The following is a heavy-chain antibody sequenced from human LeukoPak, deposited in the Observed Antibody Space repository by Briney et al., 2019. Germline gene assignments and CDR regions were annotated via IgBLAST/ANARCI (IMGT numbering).Heavy chain of an antibody. Sequence: PGGSLRLSCAASGFTFSSYSMNWVRQAPGKGLEWVSSISSSSSYIYYADSVKGRFTIARDNAKNSLYLQTNSLRAEDTAVYYCARISAPHIVAVTAPFDYWGQGTLVTVSS. CDR2: ISSSSSYI. J-gene: IGHJ4*02. V-gene: IGHV3-21*01. D-gene: IGHD2-21*02. CDR3: ARISAPHIVAVTAPFDY. CDR1: GFTFSSYS.